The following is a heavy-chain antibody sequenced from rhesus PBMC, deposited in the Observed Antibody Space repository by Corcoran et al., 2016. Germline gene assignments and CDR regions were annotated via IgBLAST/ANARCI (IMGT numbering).Heavy chain of an antibody. J-gene: IGHJ6*01. V-gene: IGHV4-73*01. D-gene: IGHD1-26*01. CDR1: GGSISGYYY. CDR2: IYGNRPSN. Sequence: QVQLQQWGEGLVKPSETLSLTCAVYGGSISGYYYWSWIRQPPGKGLEWIGYIYGNRPSNNYNPSLKNRVTISKDTSKNQFSLKLSSVTAADTAVYYCARVNWNYWLRGLDSWGQGVVVTVSS. CDR3: ARVNWNYWLRGLDS.